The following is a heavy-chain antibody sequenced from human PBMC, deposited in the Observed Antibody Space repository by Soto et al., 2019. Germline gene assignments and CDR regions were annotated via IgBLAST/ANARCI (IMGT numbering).Heavy chain of an antibody. CDR2: ISYDGSNK. Sequence: GGSLRLSCAASGFTFSSYGMHWVRQAPGKGLEWVAVISYDGSNKYYADSVKGRFTISRDNSKNTLYLQMNSLRAEDTAVYYCAKDSGIAVAGTLDYWGQGTLVTVSS. J-gene: IGHJ4*02. D-gene: IGHD6-19*01. CDR3: AKDSGIAVAGTLDY. V-gene: IGHV3-30*18. CDR1: GFTFSSYG.